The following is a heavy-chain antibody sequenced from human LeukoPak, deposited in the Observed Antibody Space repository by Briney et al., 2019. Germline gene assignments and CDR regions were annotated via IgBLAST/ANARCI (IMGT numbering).Heavy chain of an antibody. D-gene: IGHD3-22*01. Sequence: PGGSLRLSCAASGFTFSSYWMSWVRQAPGKGLEWVANIKQDGSEKYYVDSVKGRFTISRDNAKNSLYLQMNSLRAEDTAVYYCAREGSVVVVAARYDSSGYCLDYWGQGTLVTVSS. V-gene: IGHV3-7*01. J-gene: IGHJ4*02. CDR1: GFTFSSYW. CDR3: AREGSVVVVAARYDSSGYCLDY. CDR2: IKQDGSEK.